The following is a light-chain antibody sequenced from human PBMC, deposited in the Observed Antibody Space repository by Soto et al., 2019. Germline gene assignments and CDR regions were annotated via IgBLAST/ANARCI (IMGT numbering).Light chain of an antibody. J-gene: IGKJ5*01. CDR1: QGINNY. CDR3: QQINGYPIT. Sequence: DIQLTQSPSFLSASVGDRVTITCRASQGINNYLAWYQQKPGKGPKLLIYFASTLQSGAPSRFSGSGSGTEFTLTISSLQPEDFATYYCQQINGYPITFGQGSRLEIK. V-gene: IGKV1-9*01. CDR2: FAS.